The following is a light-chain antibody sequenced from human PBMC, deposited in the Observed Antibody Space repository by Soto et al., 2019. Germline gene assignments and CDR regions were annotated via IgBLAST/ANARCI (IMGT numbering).Light chain of an antibody. Sequence: DIPITPSPYSPSASVWDSVTIPCPASQNIRTYLNWYQQKPGRAPKLLIHSASALPSGVPSRFSGSGSGTEFTLTMSGLQPEDFATYYCQQSYSTPRTFGQGTKVDIK. CDR2: SAS. J-gene: IGKJ1*01. CDR3: QQSYSTPRT. V-gene: IGKV1-39*01. CDR1: QNIRTY.